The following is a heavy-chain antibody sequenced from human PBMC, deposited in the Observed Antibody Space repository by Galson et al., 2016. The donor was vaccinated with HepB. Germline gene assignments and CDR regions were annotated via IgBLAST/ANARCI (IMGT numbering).Heavy chain of an antibody. Sequence: SLRLSCAASGFSLSSYWMSWVRQAPGRGLEWVANIKQDGSEKYYVDSVKGQFTISRDDAKNSVYLQMNSLRAEDTALYYCARGGRILWDGMDVWGQGTTVTVSS. J-gene: IGHJ6*02. CDR2: IKQDGSEK. CDR1: GFSLSSYW. CDR3: ARGGRILWDGMDV. D-gene: IGHD2/OR15-2a*01. V-gene: IGHV3-7*01.